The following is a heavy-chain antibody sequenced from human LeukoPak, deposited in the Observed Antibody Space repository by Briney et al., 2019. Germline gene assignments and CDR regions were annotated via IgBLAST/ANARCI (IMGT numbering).Heavy chain of an antibody. CDR2: IKQDGSEK. D-gene: IGHD2-2*03. CDR1: GFTFSSYW. CDR3: ARDARLDIVVVPAAPGRDYYYYMDV. J-gene: IGHJ6*03. Sequence: GGSLRLSCAASGFTFSSYWMSWVRQAPGKGGEWVANIKQDGSEKYYVDSVKGRFTISRDNAKNSLYLQMNSLRAEDTAVYYCARDARLDIVVVPAAPGRDYYYYMDVWGKGTTVTVSS. V-gene: IGHV3-7*01.